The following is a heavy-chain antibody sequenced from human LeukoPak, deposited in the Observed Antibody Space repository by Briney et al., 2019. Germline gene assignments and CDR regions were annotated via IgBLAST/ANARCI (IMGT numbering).Heavy chain of an antibody. J-gene: IGHJ4*02. V-gene: IGHV3-66*01. D-gene: IGHD3-9*01. Sequence: GGSLRLSCAASGFTVSSNYMSWVRQAPGKGLEWVSVIYSGGSTYYADSVKGRFTISRDNSKNTLYLQMNSLRAEDTAVYYCARVHYDILTGYPHFDYWGQGTLVTVSS. CDR3: ARVHYDILTGYPHFDY. CDR2: IYSGGST. CDR1: GFTVSSNY.